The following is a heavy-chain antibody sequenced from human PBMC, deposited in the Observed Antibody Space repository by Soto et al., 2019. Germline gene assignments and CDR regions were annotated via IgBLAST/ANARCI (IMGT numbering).Heavy chain of an antibody. CDR1: GGSISGHY. D-gene: IGHD3-16*01. J-gene: IGHJ6*03. V-gene: IGHV4-59*08. CDR2: MYYSGST. Sequence: QVQLQESGPGLVKPSETLSLSCSVSGGSISGHYWSWVRQTPGKXLEWIGYMYYSGSTNYNPSLKSRVTISVDTSKNHFSLRLTSVTAADTAVYYCARGPYYDLIWNYYYMDVWGKGTTVTVSS. CDR3: ARGPYYDLIWNYYYMDV.